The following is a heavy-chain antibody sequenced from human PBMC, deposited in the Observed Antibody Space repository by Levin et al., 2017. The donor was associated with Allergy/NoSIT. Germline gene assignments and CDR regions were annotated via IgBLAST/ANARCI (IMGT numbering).Heavy chain of an antibody. CDR2: IRSKAYGGTT. D-gene: IGHD6-19*01. V-gene: IGHV3-49*03. Sequence: GESLKISCTASGFTFGDYAMSWFRQAPGKGLEWVGFIRSKAYGGTTEYAASVKGRFTISRDDSKSIAYLQMNSLKTEDTAVYYCTITAGYSSGWYRFWGQGTLVTVSS. CDR3: TITAGYSSGWYRF. CDR1: GFTFGDYA. J-gene: IGHJ4*02.